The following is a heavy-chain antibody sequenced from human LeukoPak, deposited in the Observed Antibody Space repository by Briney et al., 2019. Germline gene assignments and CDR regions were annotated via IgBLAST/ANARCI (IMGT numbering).Heavy chain of an antibody. V-gene: IGHV4-34*01. CDR1: GGSFSGYY. Sequence: PSETLSLTCAVYGGSFSGYYWSWIRQPPGKGVEWIGEINHSGSTNYNPSLKSRVTISVDTSKNQFSLKLSSVTAADTAVYYCARGRIAVAGASTSLFDIDYWGQGTLVTVSS. CDR2: INHSGST. CDR3: ARGRIAVAGASTSLFDIDY. J-gene: IGHJ4*02. D-gene: IGHD6-19*01.